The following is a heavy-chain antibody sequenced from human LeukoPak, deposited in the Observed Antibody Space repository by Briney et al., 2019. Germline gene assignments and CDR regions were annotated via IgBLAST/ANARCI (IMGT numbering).Heavy chain of an antibody. V-gene: IGHV3-23*01. D-gene: IGHD3-10*01. CDR2: ITGSGDTT. CDR1: GFTYSTYA. Sequence: GGSLRLSCAASGFTYSTYAMSWVRQAPGKGPEWVSAITGSGDTTYYADSVKGRFTISRDNSKNTLSLQMNILRAEDTAVYYCAKEAYFGSGSFVDYWGQGTLVTVSS. CDR3: AKEAYFGSGSFVDY. J-gene: IGHJ4*02.